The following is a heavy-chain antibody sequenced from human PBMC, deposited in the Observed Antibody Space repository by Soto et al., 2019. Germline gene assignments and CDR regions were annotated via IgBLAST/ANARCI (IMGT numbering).Heavy chain of an antibody. CDR2: IYYSGST. J-gene: IGHJ4*02. CDR3: ARLQDIVSN. V-gene: IGHV4-39*01. CDR1: GGSISSIIYY. Sequence: SDTLSLTCTVYGGSISSIIYYWGWIRQPPGKGLEWIGSIYYSGSTYYNPSLKSRVTISVDTSKNQFSLKLSSVTAADTAVYYCARLQDIVSNWGQGTLVTVSS. D-gene: IGHD2-15*01.